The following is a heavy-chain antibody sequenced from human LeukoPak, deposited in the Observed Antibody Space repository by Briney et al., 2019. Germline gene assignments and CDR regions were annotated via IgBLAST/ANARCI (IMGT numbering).Heavy chain of an antibody. J-gene: IGHJ4*02. CDR1: GIIFSTYA. CDR2: ISGSSSGSTSIT. V-gene: IGHV3-48*04. D-gene: IGHD3-3*01. Sequence: GGSLRLSCEFSGIIFSTYAMNWVRQAPGKGLEWISYISGSSSGSTSITQYADSVKGRFTISRDNAKNSLHLQMDSLSAEDTTVYYCARDFWSGYYTEDWGQGALVIVSS. CDR3: ARDFWSGYYTED.